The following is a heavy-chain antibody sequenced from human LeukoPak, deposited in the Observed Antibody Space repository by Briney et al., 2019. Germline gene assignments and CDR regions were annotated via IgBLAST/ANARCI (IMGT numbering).Heavy chain of an antibody. Sequence: PSGTLSLTCAVSGGSISSSNWWSWVRQPPGKGLEWIGEIYHSGSTNYNPSLKSRVTISVDKSKNQFSLKLSSVTAADTAVYYCARTLKDAYLNAFGYWGQGTLVAVSS. CDR1: GGSISSSNW. CDR3: ARTLKDAYLNAFGY. D-gene: IGHD3-16*01. J-gene: IGHJ4*02. CDR2: IYHSGST. V-gene: IGHV4-4*02.